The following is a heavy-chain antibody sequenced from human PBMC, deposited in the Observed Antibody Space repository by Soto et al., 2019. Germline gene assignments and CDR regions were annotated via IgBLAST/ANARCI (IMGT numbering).Heavy chain of an antibody. V-gene: IGHV4-39*07. CDR1: GGSISSSSYY. CDR2: IYYSGST. J-gene: IGHJ5*02. CDR3: ARGSVMWDIVLMVYAGTRFDP. D-gene: IGHD2-8*01. Sequence: SETLSLTCTVSGGSISSSSYYWGWLRPPPGKGLEWIGNIYYSGSTYYNPSLKSRVTISVDTSKNQFSLKLSSVTAADTAVYYCARGSVMWDIVLMVYAGTRFDPWGQGTLVTVSS.